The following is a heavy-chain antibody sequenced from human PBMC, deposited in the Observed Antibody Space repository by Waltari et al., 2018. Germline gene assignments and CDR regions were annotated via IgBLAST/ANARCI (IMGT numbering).Heavy chain of an antibody. Sequence: QVQLVESGGGVVQPGRSLRLSCAASGFTFSSYGMHWVRQAPGRGLEGVAFFGYDGIIKSYADSVKGRFTISRDNSKNTLYLQMNSLRAEDTAMYYCAKDGPIAAAGPYWYFDLWGRGTLVTVSS. D-gene: IGHD6-13*01. CDR1: GFTFSSYG. CDR3: AKDGPIAAAGPYWYFDL. V-gene: IGHV3-30*02. J-gene: IGHJ2*01. CDR2: FGYDGIIK.